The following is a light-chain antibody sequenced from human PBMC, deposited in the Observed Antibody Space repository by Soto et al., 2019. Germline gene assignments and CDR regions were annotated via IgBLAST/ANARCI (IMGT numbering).Light chain of an antibody. CDR2: AAS. CDR1: QSISSY. V-gene: IGKV1-39*01. J-gene: IGKJ1*01. CDR3: QKSYGTPWT. Sequence: DIQMTQSPSSLSASVGDRVTITCRASQSISSYLNWYQQRPGKAPKLLIYAASSLQSGVPSRFSGSGSGTDFTLTISSLQPEDFATYYCQKSYGTPWTFGQGTKVEI.